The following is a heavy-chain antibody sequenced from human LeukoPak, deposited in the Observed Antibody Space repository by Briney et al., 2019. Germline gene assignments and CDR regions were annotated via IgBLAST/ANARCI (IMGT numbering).Heavy chain of an antibody. CDR3: ARGGSSSWYEYWYSDL. D-gene: IGHD6-13*01. J-gene: IGHJ2*01. Sequence: GGSLRLSCVVSGFTFSSYEMNWVRQAPGKELEWVSYIRSSGDTIYYADSVKGRFTISRDNAKNSLYLQMNSLRAEDTAVYYCARGGSSSWYEYWYSDLWGRGTLVTVSS. CDR2: IRSSGDTI. V-gene: IGHV3-48*03. CDR1: GFTFSSYE.